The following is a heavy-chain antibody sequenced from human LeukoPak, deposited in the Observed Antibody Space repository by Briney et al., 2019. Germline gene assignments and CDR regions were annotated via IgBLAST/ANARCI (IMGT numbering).Heavy chain of an antibody. Sequence: SETLTLTCTVSGGSISSYYWSWIRQPPGKGLEWIGYIYYSGSTNYNPSLKSRVTISVDTSKNQFSLKLSSVTAADTAVYYCARGGDLVVERYYFDYWGQGTLVTVSS. CDR3: ARGGDLVVERYYFDY. CDR2: IYYSGST. J-gene: IGHJ4*02. D-gene: IGHD5-12*01. V-gene: IGHV4-59*01. CDR1: GGSISSYY.